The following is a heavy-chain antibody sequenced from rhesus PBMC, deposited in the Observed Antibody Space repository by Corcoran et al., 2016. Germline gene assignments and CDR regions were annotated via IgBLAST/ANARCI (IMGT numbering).Heavy chain of an antibody. Sequence: QVQLQESGPGVVKPSETLSLTCAVSGGSISDSYRWSWIRQPPGKGLEWIGYIYGSSTSTNYNPSLKSRVTISKDTSKNQFSLKLSSVTAADTALYYCARGSRYFDYWGQGVLVTVSS. CDR2: IYGSSTST. V-gene: IGHV4S10*01. J-gene: IGHJ4*01. D-gene: IGHD2-39*01. CDR3: ARGSRYFDY. CDR1: GGSISDSYR.